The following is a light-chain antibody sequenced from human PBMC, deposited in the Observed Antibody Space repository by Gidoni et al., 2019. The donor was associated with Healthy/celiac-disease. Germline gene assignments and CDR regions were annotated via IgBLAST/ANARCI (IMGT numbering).Light chain of an antibody. CDR3: QQYYSTRT. V-gene: IGKV4-1*01. Sequence: DIVMPQSPDSLAVSLGEGATINCKSSQSVLYSSNNKNYLAWYQQKPGQPPKLLIYWASTRESGVPDRFSGSGSGTDFTLTISSLQAEDVAVYYCQQYYSTRTFGQGTKVEIK. J-gene: IGKJ1*01. CDR2: WAS. CDR1: QSVLYSSNNKNY.